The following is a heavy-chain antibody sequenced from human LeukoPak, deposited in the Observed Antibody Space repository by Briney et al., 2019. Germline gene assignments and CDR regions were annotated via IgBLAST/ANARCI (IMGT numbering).Heavy chain of an antibody. V-gene: IGHV4-34*01. J-gene: IGHJ4*02. Sequence: SETLSLTCAIYGGSFSDNYWSWIRQPPGKGLEWIGEINQSGTTNYNPSLKSPVTISVDTSTNQFSLKLSSVTAADKAVYYCARTSKSPYDYVWGSDQLPYLVDYWGQGTLVTVSS. CDR1: GGSFSDNY. D-gene: IGHD3-16*02. CDR2: INQSGTT. CDR3: ARTSKSPYDYVWGSDQLPYLVDY.